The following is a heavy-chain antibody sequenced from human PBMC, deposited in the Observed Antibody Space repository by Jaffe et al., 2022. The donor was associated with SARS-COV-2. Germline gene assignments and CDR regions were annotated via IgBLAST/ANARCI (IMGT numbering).Heavy chain of an antibody. Sequence: QLVETGGGVVQPGRSLRLSCAASGFTFRSYGMHWVRQAPGKGLEWVAVIWYDGGIKKYADSVKGRFTISRDNSENTLYLQMDSLRSEDTAVYYCAKNFHTYYEFWSGHYDSWGQGTPVIVSS. D-gene: IGHD3-3*01. J-gene: IGHJ4*02. CDR1: GFTFRSYG. CDR2: IWYDGGIK. V-gene: IGHV3-33*06. CDR3: AKNFHTYYEFWSGHYDS.